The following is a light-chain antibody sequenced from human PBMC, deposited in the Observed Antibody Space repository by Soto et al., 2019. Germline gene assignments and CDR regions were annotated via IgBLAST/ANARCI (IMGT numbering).Light chain of an antibody. V-gene: IGKV1-5*03. J-gene: IGKJ1*01. CDR2: KAS. CDR3: RQYNTYPRT. Sequence: DIQMTQSPSPLSASVGDRITISCRASQSISNWLAWYQQKPGKAPNLLIYKASSLESGVPSRFSGSGSGTEFTLTISSLQPDDFATYYCRQYNTYPRTFGQGTNVEIK. CDR1: QSISNW.